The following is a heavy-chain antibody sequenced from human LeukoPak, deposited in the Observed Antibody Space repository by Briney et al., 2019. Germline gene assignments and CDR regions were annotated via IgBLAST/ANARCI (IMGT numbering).Heavy chain of an antibody. CDR2: IVVGSGNT. D-gene: IGHD2-15*01. V-gene: IGHV1-58*02. CDR1: GYTFTGYY. CDR3: AADDQQLIL. Sequence: ASVKVSCKASGYTFTGYYMHWVRQARGQRLEWMGWIVVGSGNTNYAQRFQERVIITRDMSTKTVYMELSSLKSEDTAVYYCAADDQQLILWGQGTLVAVSS. J-gene: IGHJ4*02.